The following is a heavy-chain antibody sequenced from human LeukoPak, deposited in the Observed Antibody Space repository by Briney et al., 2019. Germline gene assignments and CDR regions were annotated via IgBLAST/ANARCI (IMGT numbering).Heavy chain of an antibody. D-gene: IGHD1-1*01. Sequence: SETLSLTCIVSGDSISTYYWSWIRQSAGKGLEWIGRIYTSGGAKYSPSLKSRVSISVDETKNQVSLRLTSVTAADTAVYYCAGELQLRVWGQGTLVTVSS. CDR2: IYTSGGA. V-gene: IGHV4-4*07. CDR1: GDSISTYY. J-gene: IGHJ4*02. CDR3: AGELQLRV.